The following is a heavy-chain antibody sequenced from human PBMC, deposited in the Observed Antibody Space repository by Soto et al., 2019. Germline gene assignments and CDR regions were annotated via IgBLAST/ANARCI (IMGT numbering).Heavy chain of an antibody. V-gene: IGHV1-69*01. CDR3: ARDRIGLWSGYYTGMGQFDP. D-gene: IGHD3-3*01. CDR2: IIPIFGTA. CDR1: GGTFSSYA. Sequence: QVQLVQSGAEVKKPGSSVKVSCKASGGTFSSYAISWVRQAPGQGLEWMGGIIPIFGTANYAQKFQGRVTITADECRSTAYMELSSLGSEDTAVYYCARDRIGLWSGYYTGMGQFDPWGQGTLVTVSS. J-gene: IGHJ5*02.